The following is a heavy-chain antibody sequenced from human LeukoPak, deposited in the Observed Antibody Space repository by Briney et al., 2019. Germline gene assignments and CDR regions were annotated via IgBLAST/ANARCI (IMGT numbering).Heavy chain of an antibody. CDR1: GYTFTGYY. Sequence: GASVKVSCKASGYTFTGYYMHWVRQAPGQGLEWMGWINPNSGGTNYAQKFQGRVTMTRDTSISTAYMELSRLRSDDTAVYYCARTVYYYDTIEGGLDVWGQGTTVTVSS. V-gene: IGHV1-2*02. CDR2: INPNSGGT. D-gene: IGHD3-22*01. CDR3: ARTVYYYDTIEGGLDV. J-gene: IGHJ6*02.